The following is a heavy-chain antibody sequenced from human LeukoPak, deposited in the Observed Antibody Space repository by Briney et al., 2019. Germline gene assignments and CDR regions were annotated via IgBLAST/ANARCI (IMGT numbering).Heavy chain of an antibody. V-gene: IGHV4-31*03. CDR3: AREIERQAGYDSSGYYSTGYAFDI. CDR1: GGSISSGGYY. CDR2: IYYSGST. J-gene: IGHJ3*02. D-gene: IGHD3-22*01. Sequence: PSETLSLTCTVSGGSISSGGYYWSWIRQHPGKGLEGIGYIYYSGSTYYNPSLKSRVTISVDTSKNQFSLKLSSVTAADTAVYYCAREIERQAGYDSSGYYSTGYAFDIWGQGTMVTVSS.